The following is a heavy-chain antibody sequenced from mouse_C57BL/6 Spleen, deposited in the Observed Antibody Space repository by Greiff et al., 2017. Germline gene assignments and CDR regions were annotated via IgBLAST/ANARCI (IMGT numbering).Heavy chain of an antibody. D-gene: IGHD2-4*01. CDR2: IDPSDSYT. CDR1: GYTFTSYW. J-gene: IGHJ4*01. V-gene: IGHV1-59*01. CDR3: ARRMITTRRVGDYYAMDY. Sequence: QVQLQQPGAELVRPGTSVKLSCKASGYTFTSYWMHWVKQRPGQGLEWIGVIDPSDSYTNYNQKFKGKATLTVDTSSSTAYMQLSSLTSEDSAVXYCARRMITTRRVGDYYAMDYWGQGTSVTVSS.